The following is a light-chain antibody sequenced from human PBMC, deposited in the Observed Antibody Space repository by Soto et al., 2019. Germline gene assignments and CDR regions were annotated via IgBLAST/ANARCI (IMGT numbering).Light chain of an antibody. CDR2: ASS. CDR1: QSLGSRK. CDR3: EQYGGSPLS. Sequence: EIVLTQSPGTLSLSPGERATLSCRASQSLGSRKLAWYQQKPGQAPRLLIHASSTRATGIPDRFSGSGSGTYFALTISRLEPEDVAVYFCEQYGGSPLSFGPGTKVDVK. J-gene: IGKJ3*01. V-gene: IGKV3-20*01.